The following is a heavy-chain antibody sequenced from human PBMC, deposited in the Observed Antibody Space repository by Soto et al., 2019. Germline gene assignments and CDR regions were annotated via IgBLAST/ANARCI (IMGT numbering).Heavy chain of an antibody. CDR1: GGSISSVGYY. CDR3: ARGTSGYCSSTSCYDLGNWFDP. Sequence: SETLSLTCTVSGGSISSVGYYWSWIRQHPGKGLEWIGYIYYSGGTYYNPSLKSRVTISVDTSKNQFSLKPSSVAAADTAVYYCARGTSGYCSSTSCYDLGNWFDPWGQGTLVTVSS. J-gene: IGHJ5*02. D-gene: IGHD2-2*01. CDR2: IYYSGGT. V-gene: IGHV4-31*03.